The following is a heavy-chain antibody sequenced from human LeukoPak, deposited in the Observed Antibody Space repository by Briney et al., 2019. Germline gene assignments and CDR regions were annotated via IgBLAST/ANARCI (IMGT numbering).Heavy chain of an antibody. CDR2: IYNGGSP. V-gene: IGHV3-53*01. CDR1: GFTVSNNY. CDR3: ARAVLNDCAAS. J-gene: IGHJ5*02. Sequence: PGGSLRLSCVASGFTVSNNYMAWVRQAPGKGLQWVSIIYNGGSPYYADSVKGRFTISRDISKNTIYLQMNGLRAEDTAVYYCARAVLNDCAASWGQGTLVTVSS. D-gene: IGHD2-21*02.